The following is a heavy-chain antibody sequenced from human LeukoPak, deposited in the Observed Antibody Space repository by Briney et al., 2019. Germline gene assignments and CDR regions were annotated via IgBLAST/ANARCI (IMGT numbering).Heavy chain of an antibody. CDR2: IIPILGIA. CDR1: GGTFSSYA. D-gene: IGHD6-13*01. V-gene: IGHV1-69*04. Sequence: SVKVSCKASGGTFSSYAISWVRQAPGQGLEWMGRIIPILGIANYAQKFQGRVTITADKSTSTAYMELSSLRSEDTAVYYCARGAAAGIGSGWSYGNFDYWGQGTLVTVSS. CDR3: ARGAAAGIGSGWSYGNFDY. J-gene: IGHJ4*02.